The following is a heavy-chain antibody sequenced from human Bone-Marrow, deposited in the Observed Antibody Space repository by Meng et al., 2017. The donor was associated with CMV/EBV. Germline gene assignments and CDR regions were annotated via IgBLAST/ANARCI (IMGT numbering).Heavy chain of an antibody. V-gene: IGHV3-23*01. Sequence: GGSLRLSCAASGFTFIKYGMSWVRQAPGKGLEWVSGISGSGDTTYYADSVKGRFTISRDNSKNTLYLQMSGLRAEDTALYYCAKKWGYYESSGHYFDSWGQGTLVTVSS. CDR1: GFTFIKYG. J-gene: IGHJ4*02. CDR3: AKKWGYYESSGHYFDS. CDR2: ISGSGDTT. D-gene: IGHD3-22*01.